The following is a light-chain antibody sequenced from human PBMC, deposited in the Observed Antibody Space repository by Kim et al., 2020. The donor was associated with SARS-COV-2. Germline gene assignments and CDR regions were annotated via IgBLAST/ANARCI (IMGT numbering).Light chain of an antibody. V-gene: IGLV7-43*01. J-gene: IGLJ2*01. CDR2: ITS. Sequence: GGTVTLTFASSTGAVTRGYYPNWFQQKPGQAPRALIYITSNKRSWTPARFSGSLLGGKAALTLSGVQPEDEAEYYCLLYYGGAQGVFGGGTQLTVL. CDR1: TGAVTRGYY. CDR3: LLYYGGAQGV.